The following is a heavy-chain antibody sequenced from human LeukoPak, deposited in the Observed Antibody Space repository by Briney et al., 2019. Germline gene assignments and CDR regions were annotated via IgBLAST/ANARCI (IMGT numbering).Heavy chain of an antibody. J-gene: IGHJ4*02. CDR3: AKRDYNFWSGYNY. D-gene: IGHD3-3*01. Sequence: PGGSLRLSCAASGFTFSSYAMSWVRQAPGKGLEWVSSISDSGSSTYYADSVKGRFTISRDNSKKTLYLQMNSLRAEDTAVYYCAKRDYNFWSGYNYWGQGTLVTVSS. CDR2: ISDSGSST. V-gene: IGHV3-23*01. CDR1: GFTFSSYA.